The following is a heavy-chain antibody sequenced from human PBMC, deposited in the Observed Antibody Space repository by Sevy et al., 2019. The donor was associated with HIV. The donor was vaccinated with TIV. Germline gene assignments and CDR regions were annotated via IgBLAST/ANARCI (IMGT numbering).Heavy chain of an antibody. CDR2: ISYDGSNK. D-gene: IGHD6-19*01. CDR1: GFTFSSYA. V-gene: IGHV3-30-3*01. CDR3: ARIAVAGPIYYYYGMDV. Sequence: GGSLRLSCAASGFTFSSYAMHWVHQAPGKGLEWVAVISYDGSNKYYADSVKGRFTISRDNSKNTLYLQMNSLRAEDTAVYYCARIAVAGPIYYYYGMDVWGQGTTVTVSS. J-gene: IGHJ6*02.